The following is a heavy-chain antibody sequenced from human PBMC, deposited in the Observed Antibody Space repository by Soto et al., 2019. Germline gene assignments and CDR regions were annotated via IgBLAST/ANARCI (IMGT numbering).Heavy chain of an antibody. Sequence: QVQLVESGGGVVQPGRSLRLSWAASGITFSSYDMHWVRQAPGKGLEWVAVISYDGSNKYYADSVKGRFTISRDNAKNTLYLQMSSLRAEDTAVYYCAKDYWPARGSGSPLDYWGQGTLVTVSS. J-gene: IGHJ4*02. CDR3: AKDYWPARGSGSPLDY. CDR1: GITFSSYD. D-gene: IGHD3-10*01. V-gene: IGHV3-30*18. CDR2: ISYDGSNK.